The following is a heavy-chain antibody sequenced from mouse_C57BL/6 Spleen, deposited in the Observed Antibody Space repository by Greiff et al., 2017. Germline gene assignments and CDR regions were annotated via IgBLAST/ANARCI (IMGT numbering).Heavy chain of an antibody. CDR1: GYTFTSYG. J-gene: IGHJ1*03. V-gene: IGHV1-81*01. CDR2: IYPRSGNT. CDR3: AGGSSSFDV. Sequence: QVQLKESGAELARPGASVKLSCKASGYTFTSYGISWVKQRTGQGLEWIGEIYPRSGNTYYNEKFKGKATLTADQSSSTAYMELRSLTSEDSAVYFCAGGSSSFDVWGTGTTVTVSS. D-gene: IGHD1-1*01.